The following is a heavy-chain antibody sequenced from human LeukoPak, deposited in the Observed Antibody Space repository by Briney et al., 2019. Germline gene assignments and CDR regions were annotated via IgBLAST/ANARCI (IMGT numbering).Heavy chain of an antibody. CDR3: AKDGRLYFVDYLDY. V-gene: IGHV3-30*18. D-gene: IGHD2/OR15-2a*01. Sequence: GRSLRLSCTASGLTFSDYDMHWVRQAPGKGLEWVAVILYDGFNKYYADSVKGRFTISRDSSTNTLSLQMNSLRPEDTAVYYCAKDGRLYFVDYLDYWGQGSLVTVSS. CDR1: GLTFSDYD. CDR2: ILYDGFNK. J-gene: IGHJ4*02.